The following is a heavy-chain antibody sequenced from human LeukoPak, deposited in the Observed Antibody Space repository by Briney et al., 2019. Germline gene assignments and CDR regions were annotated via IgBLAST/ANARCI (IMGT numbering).Heavy chain of an antibody. V-gene: IGHV3-53*01. J-gene: IGHJ2*01. Sequence: PGGSLRLSCAASGFTVSSNYMSWVRRAPGKGLEWVSVIYSGGSTYYADSVKGRFTISRDNSKNTLYLQMNSLRAEDTAVYYCARDPGSYPPSGYFDLWGRGTLVTVSS. CDR2: IYSGGST. CDR3: ARDPGSYPPSGYFDL. CDR1: GFTVSSNY. D-gene: IGHD1-26*01.